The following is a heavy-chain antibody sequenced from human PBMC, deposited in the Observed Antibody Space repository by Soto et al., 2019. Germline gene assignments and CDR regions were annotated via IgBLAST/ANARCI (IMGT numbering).Heavy chain of an antibody. V-gene: IGHV1-69*12. D-gene: IGHD3-16*01. CDR2: IIPIFGRA. J-gene: IGHJ6*02. Sequence: QVQLVQSGAEVKKPGSSVKVSCQASGGNFNSNAVAWVRQAPGQGLEWMGGIIPIFGRANYAQKFQGRVTXXAXESTSTVYMDLSSLRSEDTAVYYCARGVPDNVVLKYFYAMDIWGQGTTVIVS. CDR3: ARGVPDNVVLKYFYAMDI. CDR1: GGNFNSNA.